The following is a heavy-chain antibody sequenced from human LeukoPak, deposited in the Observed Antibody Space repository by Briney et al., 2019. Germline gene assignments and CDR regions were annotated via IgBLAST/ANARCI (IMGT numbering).Heavy chain of an antibody. D-gene: IGHD3-22*01. V-gene: IGHV3-23*01. CDR1: GFTFSSYA. CDR2: ISGSGGNT. CDR3: AKGVARYYDSSATYYFDS. Sequence: PGGSLRLSCPASGFTFSSYAMSWVRQAPGKGLEWVSAISGSGGNTYYADSVKGRFTISRDSSKNTLYLQISSLRAEDTAVYYCAKGVARYYDSSATYYFDSWGQGTLVAVSS. J-gene: IGHJ4*02.